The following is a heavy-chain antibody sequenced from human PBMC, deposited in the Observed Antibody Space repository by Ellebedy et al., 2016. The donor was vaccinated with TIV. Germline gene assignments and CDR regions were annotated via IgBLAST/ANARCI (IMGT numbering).Heavy chain of an antibody. Sequence: GESLKISXAASGFTFSTYWMTWIRQDPGKGLEWVANINQDGSAKYYVGSVKGRFTISRDNAKNSLYLQMNSLRAEDTSVYYCATNTGDHWGQGTLVTVSS. CDR2: INQDGSAK. V-gene: IGHV3-7*01. D-gene: IGHD7-27*01. J-gene: IGHJ4*02. CDR1: GFTFSTYW. CDR3: ATNTGDH.